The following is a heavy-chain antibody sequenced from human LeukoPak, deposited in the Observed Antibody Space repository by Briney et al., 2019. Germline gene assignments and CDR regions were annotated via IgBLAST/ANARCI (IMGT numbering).Heavy chain of an antibody. D-gene: IGHD6-13*01. V-gene: IGHV4-39*01. Sequence: SETLSLTCTVSGGSISSSRYYWGWVRQPPGKGLEWIGSVYYSGSTSYNPSLRSRVTLSVDTSKSQFSLKLSSVTAADTAVYYCARQSSGSSWYYWGQGTLVTVSS. J-gene: IGHJ4*02. CDR3: ARQSSGSSWYY. CDR2: VYYSGST. CDR1: GGSISSSRYY.